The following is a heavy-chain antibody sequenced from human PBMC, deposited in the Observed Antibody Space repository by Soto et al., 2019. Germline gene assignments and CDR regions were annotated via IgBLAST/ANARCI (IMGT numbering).Heavy chain of an antibody. CDR3: ARGYDSSGYWGGLDFDY. V-gene: IGHV4-31*03. CDR1: GGSISSGAYY. CDR2: IYYSGST. D-gene: IGHD3-22*01. Sequence: QVQLQESGPGLVKPSQTLSLTCTVSGGSISSGAYYWSWIRQHPGKGLEGVGYIYYSGSTYHNPSLKSRVSISRDTSKNQFSLKLTSVTSADTAVYYCARGYDSSGYWGGLDFDYWGQGALVPVSS. J-gene: IGHJ4*02.